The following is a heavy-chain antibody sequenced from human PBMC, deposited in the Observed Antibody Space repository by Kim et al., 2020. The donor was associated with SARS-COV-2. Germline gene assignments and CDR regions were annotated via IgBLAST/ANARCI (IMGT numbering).Heavy chain of an antibody. V-gene: IGHV3-23*01. CDR1: GFTFSSYA. CDR2: ISGSGGST. CDR3: AKGLGYCSGRSCYHWYFDL. J-gene: IGHJ2*01. D-gene: IGHD2-15*01. Sequence: GGSLRLSCAASGFTFSSYAMSWVRQAPGKGLEWVSAISGSGGSTYYADSVKGRFTISRDNSKNTLYLQMNSLRAVDTAVYYCAKGLGYCSGRSCYHWYFDLWGRGTLVTVSS.